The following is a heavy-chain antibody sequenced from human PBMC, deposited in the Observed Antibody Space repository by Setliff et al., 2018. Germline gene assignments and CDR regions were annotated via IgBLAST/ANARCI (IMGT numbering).Heavy chain of an antibody. D-gene: IGHD5-18*01. CDR3: AKASLAYSFGYYFDS. CDR2: IRYDGSYE. J-gene: IGHJ4*01. CDR1: ESTFSSFG. V-gene: IGHV3-30*02. Sequence: GGSLRLSCTASESTFSSFGMHWVRQAPGKGLEWVGFIRYDGSYEYYADSVQGRFTISRDNSKNTLFLHMNNLRPEGTALYYCAKASLAYSFGYYFDSWGQGALVTVSS.